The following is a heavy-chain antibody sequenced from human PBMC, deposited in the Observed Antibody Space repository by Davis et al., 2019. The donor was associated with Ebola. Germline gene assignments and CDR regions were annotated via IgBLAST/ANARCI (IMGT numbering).Heavy chain of an antibody. Sequence: ASVKVSCKASGYTFTSYGISWVRQAPGQGLEWMGWISAYNGNTNYAQKLQGRVTMTTDTSTSTAYMELRSLRSDDTAVYYCARETYYYGSGGYGMDVWGQGTTVTVSS. CDR2: ISAYNGNT. D-gene: IGHD3-10*01. V-gene: IGHV1-18*01. CDR3: ARETYYYGSGGYGMDV. CDR1: GYTFTSYG. J-gene: IGHJ6*02.